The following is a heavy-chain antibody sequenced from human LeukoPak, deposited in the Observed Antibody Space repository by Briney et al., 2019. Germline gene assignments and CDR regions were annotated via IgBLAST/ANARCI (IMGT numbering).Heavy chain of an antibody. Sequence: GGALRLFCAEPGLGFGSYALSWVCQAPGKGLEWVSAISGSGGSTYYADSVKGRFTISRDNSKNTLYLQMNSLRAEDTAVYYCAKGIAAAGTFSPVGYWGQGTLVTVSS. J-gene: IGHJ4*02. D-gene: IGHD6-13*01. CDR2: ISGSGGST. CDR1: GLGFGSYA. V-gene: IGHV3-23*01. CDR3: AKGIAAAGTFSPVGY.